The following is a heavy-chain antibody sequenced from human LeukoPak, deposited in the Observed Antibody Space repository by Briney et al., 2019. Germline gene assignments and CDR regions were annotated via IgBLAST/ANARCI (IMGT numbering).Heavy chain of an antibody. Sequence: GGSLRLSCAASGFTFSSYSMNWVRQAPGKGLEWVSSISSSSSYIYYADSVKGRFTISRDNAKNSLYLQMNSLRAEDTAVYYCAREGHSGSYDFYYYMDVWGKGTTVTVSS. J-gene: IGHJ6*03. CDR3: AREGHSGSYDFYYYMDV. CDR1: GFTFSSYS. CDR2: ISSSSSYI. D-gene: IGHD1-26*01. V-gene: IGHV3-21*01.